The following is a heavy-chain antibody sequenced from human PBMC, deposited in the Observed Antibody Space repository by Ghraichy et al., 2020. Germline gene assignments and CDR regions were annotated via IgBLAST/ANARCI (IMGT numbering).Heavy chain of an antibody. V-gene: IGHV3-23*01. Sequence: GESLNISCAVSGFTFRNYAMTWVRQVPGKGLEWVSVISDSGTTYYADSVKGRFTISRDNSKNTLYLQMNSLRAEDTAVYYCAKREIYGSGSYGNDYWGQGTLVTVSS. D-gene: IGHD3-10*01. J-gene: IGHJ4*02. CDR1: GFTFRNYA. CDR3: AKREIYGSGSYGNDY. CDR2: ISDSGTT.